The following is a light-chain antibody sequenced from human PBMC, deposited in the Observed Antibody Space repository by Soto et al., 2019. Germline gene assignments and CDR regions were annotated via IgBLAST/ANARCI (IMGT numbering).Light chain of an antibody. V-gene: IGLV2-14*01. Sequence: QSALTQPASVSGSPGQSITISCTGTSSDVGGYNYVSWYQQYPGKAPKLMIYDVSNRPSGVSNRFSGSQSGNTASLTISGLQAEDEADYYCSSYTGSSTLVFGGGTKLTVL. J-gene: IGLJ2*01. CDR1: SSDVGGYNY. CDR2: DVS. CDR3: SSYTGSSTLV.